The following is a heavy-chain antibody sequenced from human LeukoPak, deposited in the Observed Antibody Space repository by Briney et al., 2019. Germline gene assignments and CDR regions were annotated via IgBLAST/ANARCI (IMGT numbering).Heavy chain of an antibody. Sequence: ASVKVSCKVSGYTLTELSMHWVRQAPGKGLEWMGGFDPEDGETIYAQKFQGRVTMTEDTSTDTAYRALSSLRSEDTAVYYRATARRAAAVWFDPWGQGTLVTVSP. CDR2: FDPEDGET. J-gene: IGHJ5*02. CDR3: ATARRAAAVWFDP. CDR1: GYTLTELS. V-gene: IGHV1-24*01. D-gene: IGHD6-13*01.